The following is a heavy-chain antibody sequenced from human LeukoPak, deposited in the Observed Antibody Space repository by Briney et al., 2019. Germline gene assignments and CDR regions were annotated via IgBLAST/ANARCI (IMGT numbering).Heavy chain of an antibody. CDR3: ARDIVVVPAAMRRAAREDAFDI. J-gene: IGHJ3*02. V-gene: IGHV3-48*01. D-gene: IGHD2-2*01. Sequence: GGSLRLSCAASGFTFSSYSMNWVRQAPGKGLEWVSYISSSSSTIYYADSVKGRFTISRDNAKNSLYLQMNSLRAEDTAVYYCARDIVVVPAAMRRAAREDAFDIWGQGTMVTVSS. CDR2: ISSSSSTI. CDR1: GFTFSSYS.